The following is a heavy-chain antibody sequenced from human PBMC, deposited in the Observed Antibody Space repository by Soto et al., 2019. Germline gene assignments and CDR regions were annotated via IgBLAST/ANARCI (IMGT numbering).Heavy chain of an antibody. Sequence: QVQLVQSGAEVKKPGASVKVSCKASGYTFTGYYMHWVRQAPGQGLEWMGGINPNSGGTNYAQKFQGRVTMTRDTSISTAYMELSRLRSDDTAVYYCARDSYYDSSGYYSGWFDPWGQGTLVTVSS. D-gene: IGHD3-22*01. V-gene: IGHV1-2*02. CDR2: INPNSGGT. J-gene: IGHJ5*02. CDR3: ARDSYYDSSGYYSGWFDP. CDR1: GYTFTGYY.